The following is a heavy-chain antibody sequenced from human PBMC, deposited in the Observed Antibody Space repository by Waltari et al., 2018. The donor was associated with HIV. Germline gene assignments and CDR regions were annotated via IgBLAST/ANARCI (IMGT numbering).Heavy chain of an antibody. D-gene: IGHD3-10*01. J-gene: IGHJ4*02. CDR2: ISGSGGST. CDR1: GFTFSSYA. CDR3: AKDLSVVRGVINYYFDY. Sequence: EVQLLESGGGLVQPGGSLRLSCAASGFTFSSYAMSWVRQAPGQGLEWVSAISGSGGSTYYADSVKGRFTISRDNSKNTLYLQMNSLRAEDTAVYYCAKDLSVVRGVINYYFDYWGQGTLVTVSS. V-gene: IGHV3-23*01.